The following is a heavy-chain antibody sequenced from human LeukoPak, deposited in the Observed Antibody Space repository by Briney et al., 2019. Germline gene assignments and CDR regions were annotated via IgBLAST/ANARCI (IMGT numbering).Heavy chain of an antibody. J-gene: IGHJ4*02. D-gene: IGHD6-19*01. V-gene: IGHV1-18*04. CDR1: GYTFTSRG. Sequence: GASVKVSCKASGYTFTSRGISWVRQAPGQGLEWMGWINCHNGNTNYAQKLQGRLTMTKDTSTSTAYMELRSLRSDDTAVYYCARDEVSGGWYNHWGQGALVTVSS. CDR2: INCHNGNT. CDR3: ARDEVSGGWYNH.